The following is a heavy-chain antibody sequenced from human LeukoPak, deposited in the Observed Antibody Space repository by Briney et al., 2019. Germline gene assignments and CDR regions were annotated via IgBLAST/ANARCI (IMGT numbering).Heavy chain of an antibody. D-gene: IGHD3-10*01. Sequence: GGSLRLSCTGSGFRFSGYGMHWVRQAPGKGLEWLGYIWYDGSNPDYVDPVKGRFTISRDNSRNTVYLQMNSLRAEDTAVYHCARFMGSDYTWFFDLWGQGTPVTVSS. CDR1: GFRFSGYG. CDR3: ARFMGSDYTWFFDL. V-gene: IGHV3-33*01. CDR2: IWYDGSNP. J-gene: IGHJ4*02.